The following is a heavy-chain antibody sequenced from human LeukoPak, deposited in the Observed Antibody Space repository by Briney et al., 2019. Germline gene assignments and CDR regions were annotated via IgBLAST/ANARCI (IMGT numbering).Heavy chain of an antibody. D-gene: IGHD6-13*01. Sequence: GGSLRLSCAASGFTFSSYAMSWVRQAPGKGLEWVSAISGSGGSAYYADSVKGRFTISRDNSKNTLYLQMNSLRAEATAVYYRAKVLDSSSYWGQETLVTVSS. CDR3: AKVLDSSSY. V-gene: IGHV3-23*01. CDR1: GFTFSSYA. J-gene: IGHJ4*02. CDR2: ISGSGGSA.